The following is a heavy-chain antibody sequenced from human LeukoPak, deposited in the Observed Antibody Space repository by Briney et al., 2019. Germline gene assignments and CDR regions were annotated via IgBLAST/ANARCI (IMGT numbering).Heavy chain of an antibody. CDR1: GYRFTSYW. D-gene: IGHD1-14*01. CDR3: AICNHASAELLAR. CDR2: IYPGDSDT. J-gene: IGHJ4*02. Sequence: GESLKISCKGSGYRFTSYWIGWVRQMPGKGLEWMGIIYPGDSDTRYSPSFQGQVTMSADKSISTAYLQWSSLKASDTAMYYCAICNHASAELLARWGRGPLVTVSS. V-gene: IGHV5-51*01.